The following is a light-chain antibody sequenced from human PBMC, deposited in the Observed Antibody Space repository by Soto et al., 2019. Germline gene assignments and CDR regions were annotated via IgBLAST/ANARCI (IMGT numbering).Light chain of an antibody. CDR2: AAS. CDR3: QQLNSYPLLT. Sequence: DIQLTQSPSFLSASVGDRATITCRASQGISSYLAWYQQKPGKAPKLLIYAASTLQSGVPSRFSGSGSGTEFTLTISSLQPEDFATYYCQQLNSYPLLTFGGGTKVDIK. CDR1: QGISSY. J-gene: IGKJ4*01. V-gene: IGKV1-9*01.